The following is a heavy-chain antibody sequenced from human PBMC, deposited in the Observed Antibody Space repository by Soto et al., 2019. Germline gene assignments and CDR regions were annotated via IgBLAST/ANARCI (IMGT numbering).Heavy chain of an antibody. D-gene: IGHD2-15*01. CDR3: ARDKRKDYATPAASSWFHT. V-gene: IGHV1-69*13. CDR2: IIPIFGTA. J-gene: IGHJ5*02. Sequence: SVKVSCKASGGTFSSYAISWVRQAPGQGLEWMGGIIPIFGTANYAQKFQGRVTITADESTSTAYMELSSLRYEDTAVYDCARDKRKDYATPAASSWFHTGGQGTPVTFSA. CDR1: GGTFSSYA.